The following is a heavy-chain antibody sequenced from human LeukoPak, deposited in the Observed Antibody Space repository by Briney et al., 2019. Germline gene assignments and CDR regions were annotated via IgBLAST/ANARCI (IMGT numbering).Heavy chain of an antibody. D-gene: IGHD5-18*01. Sequence: PGGSLRLSCAASGFTFSSYGMSWVRQAPGEGLEWGSAISGSVGSTYYADSAKGRFTISRDNSKNTLYLQMNSLRAEDTAVYYCAKDNGVDTAMETWGQGTLVTVSS. CDR2: ISGSVGST. CDR1: GFTFSSYG. J-gene: IGHJ5*02. CDR3: AKDNGVDTAMET. V-gene: IGHV3-23*01.